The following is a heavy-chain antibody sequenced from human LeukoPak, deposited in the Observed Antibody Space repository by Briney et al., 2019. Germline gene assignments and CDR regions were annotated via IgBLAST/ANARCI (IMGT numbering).Heavy chain of an antibody. CDR1: GDSISTYY. CDR2: IYASRDR. J-gene: IGHJ4*02. CDR3: ARGGDYFDSSRFYSFDF. D-gene: IGHD3-22*01. Sequence: PSETLSLTCTVSGDSISTYYWSWIRQPAGKGLEWIGRIYASRDRNYNPSLKSRVTMSVDTSNNQFFLNLDSLTAADTAVYYCARGGDYFDSSRFYSFDFWGQGILVTVSS. V-gene: IGHV4-4*07.